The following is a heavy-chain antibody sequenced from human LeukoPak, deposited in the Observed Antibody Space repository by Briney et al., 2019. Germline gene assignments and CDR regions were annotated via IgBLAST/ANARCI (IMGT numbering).Heavy chain of an antibody. CDR1: GFTFSSYA. CDR3: AKDPPYKLEDFGAFDI. CDR2: ISGSGGST. V-gene: IGHV3-23*01. D-gene: IGHD1-1*01. Sequence: GGSLRLSCAASGFTFSSYAMSWVRQAPGKGLEWVSAISGSGGSTYYADSVKGRFTISRDNSKNTLYLQMNSLRAEDTAVYYCAKDPPYKLEDFGAFDIWGQGTMVTVSS. J-gene: IGHJ3*02.